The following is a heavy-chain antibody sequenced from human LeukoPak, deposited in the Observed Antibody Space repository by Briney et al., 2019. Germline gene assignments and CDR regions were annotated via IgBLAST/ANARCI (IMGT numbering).Heavy chain of an antibody. CDR3: ARSDYYDSSGYYYAYYFDY. J-gene: IGHJ4*02. Sequence: SETLSLTCTVSGGSISSYYWSWIRQPPGKGLEWIGYIYYSGSTNYNPPLKSRVTISVDTSKNQFSLKLSSVTAADTAVYYCARSDYYDSSGYYYAYYFDYWGQGTLVTVSS. CDR1: GGSISSYY. CDR2: IYYSGST. V-gene: IGHV4-59*01. D-gene: IGHD3-22*01.